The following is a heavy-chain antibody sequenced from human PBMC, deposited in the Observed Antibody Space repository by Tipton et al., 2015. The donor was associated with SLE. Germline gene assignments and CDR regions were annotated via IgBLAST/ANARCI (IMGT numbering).Heavy chain of an antibody. V-gene: IGHV3-23*01. J-gene: IGHJ4*02. Sequence: SLRLSCAASGFTFRSYAMSWVRQAPGKGLEWVSGIIASGASTYYADSVKGRFTISRDNSRDTVYLQMNSLRAEDTAVYYCAGTRYSGNYLDYWGQGTLVTVSS. D-gene: IGHD1-26*01. CDR1: GFTFRSYA. CDR3: AGTRYSGNYLDY. CDR2: IIASGAST.